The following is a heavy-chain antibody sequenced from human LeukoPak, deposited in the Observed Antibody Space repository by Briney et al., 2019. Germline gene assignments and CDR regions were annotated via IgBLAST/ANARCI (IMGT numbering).Heavy chain of an antibody. Sequence: GGSLRLSCAASGFTFSSYGMHWVRQAPGKGLEWVANIKQDGSEKYYVDSVKGRFTISRDNAKNSLYLQMNSLRAEDTAVYYCARADPPFDYYDSSGSGGVDYWGQGTLVTVSS. J-gene: IGHJ4*02. D-gene: IGHD3-22*01. CDR1: GFTFSSYG. V-gene: IGHV3-7*01. CDR2: IKQDGSEK. CDR3: ARADPPFDYYDSSGSGGVDY.